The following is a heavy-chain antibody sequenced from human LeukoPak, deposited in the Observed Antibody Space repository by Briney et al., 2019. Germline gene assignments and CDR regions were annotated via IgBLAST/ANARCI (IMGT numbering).Heavy chain of an antibody. Sequence: TSSETLSLTCTVSGGSISSSSYYWGWIRQPPGKGLEWIGSIYYSGSTYYNPSLKSRVTISVDTSKNQFSLKLSSVTAADTAVYYCARALRDSGSLYYFDYWGQGTLVTVSS. D-gene: IGHD3-10*01. CDR3: ARALRDSGSLYYFDY. CDR2: IYYSGST. CDR1: GGSISSSSYY. V-gene: IGHV4-39*01. J-gene: IGHJ4*02.